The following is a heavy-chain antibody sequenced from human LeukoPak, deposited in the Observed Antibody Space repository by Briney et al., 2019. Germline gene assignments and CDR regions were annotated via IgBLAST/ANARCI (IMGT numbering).Heavy chain of an antibody. D-gene: IGHD6-6*01. CDR2: INPNSGGT. V-gene: IGHV1-2*02. J-gene: IGHJ4*02. CDR1: GYTFTGYY. CDR3: ARDGEYSSRNQFDY. Sequence: GSVKVSCKAFGYTFTGYYMHWVRQAPGQGLEWTGWINPNSGGTNYAQKFQGRVTMTRDTSISTAYMELSRLRSDDTAVYYCARDGEYSSRNQFDYWGQGTLVTVSS.